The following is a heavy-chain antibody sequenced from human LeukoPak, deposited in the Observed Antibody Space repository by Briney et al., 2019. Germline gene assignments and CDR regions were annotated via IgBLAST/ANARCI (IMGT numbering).Heavy chain of an antibody. D-gene: IGHD2-21*02. CDR1: GFTFSSYS. Sequence: GGSLRLSCAASGFTFSSYSMNWVRQAPGKGLEWVANIKQDGSEEYYMDSVKGRFTISRDNAKNSLFLQMNSLRAEDTALYFCARKGEVTAPTKNAFDIWGQGTMVTVSS. J-gene: IGHJ3*02. V-gene: IGHV3-7*01. CDR2: IKQDGSEE. CDR3: ARKGEVTAPTKNAFDI.